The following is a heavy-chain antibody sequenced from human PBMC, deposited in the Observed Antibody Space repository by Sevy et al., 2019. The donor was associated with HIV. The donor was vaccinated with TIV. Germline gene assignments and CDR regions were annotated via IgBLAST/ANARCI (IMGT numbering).Heavy chain of an antibody. CDR1: GFTFSSYA. D-gene: IGHD6-19*01. V-gene: IGHV3-30-3*01. CDR3: ARDKYPGIAVAGRRHGGFDY. Sequence: LSLTCAASGFTFSSYAMHWVRQAPGKGLEWVAVISYDGSNKYYADSVKGRFTISRDNSKNTLYLQMNSLRAEDTAVYYCARDKYPGIAVAGRRHGGFDYRGQGTLVTVSS. J-gene: IGHJ4*02. CDR2: ISYDGSNK.